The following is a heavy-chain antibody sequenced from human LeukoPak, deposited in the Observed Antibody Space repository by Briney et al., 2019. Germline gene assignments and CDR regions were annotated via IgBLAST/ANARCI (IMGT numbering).Heavy chain of an antibody. CDR3: ARDFFPSYYDSSGYSFDP. V-gene: IGHV1-2*06. CDR2: INPNSGGT. Sequence: ASVKVSCKASGHTFTGYYMHWVRQAPGQGLEWMGRINPNSGGTNYAQKFQGRVTMTRDTSISTAYMELSRLRSDDTAVYYCARDFFPSYYDSSGYSFDPWGQGTLVTVSS. J-gene: IGHJ5*02. D-gene: IGHD3-22*01. CDR1: GHTFTGYY.